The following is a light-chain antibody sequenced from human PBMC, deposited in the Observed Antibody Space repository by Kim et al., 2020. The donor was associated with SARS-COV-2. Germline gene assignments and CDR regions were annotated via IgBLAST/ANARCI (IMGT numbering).Light chain of an antibody. Sequence: EIVLTQSPGTLSLSPGERATLSCRASQSVSSNYLAWYQQRPGQAPRLLIYGASSRATGIPDRFSGSGSGTDFTLTISSLEAEDFAVYYCQQYSSSSRTFGQGTKVDIK. V-gene: IGKV3-20*01. J-gene: IGKJ1*01. CDR3: QQYSSSSRT. CDR1: QSVSSNY. CDR2: GAS.